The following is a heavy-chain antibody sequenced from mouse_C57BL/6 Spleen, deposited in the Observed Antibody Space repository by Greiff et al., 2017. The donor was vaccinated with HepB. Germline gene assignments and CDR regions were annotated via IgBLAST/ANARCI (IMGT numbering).Heavy chain of an antibody. D-gene: IGHD4-1*01. CDR1: GYTFTSYW. CDR2: IDPSDSYT. Sequence: QVQLQQPGAELVKPGASVKLSCKASGYTFTSYWMQWVKQRPGQGLEWIGEIDPSDSYTNYNQKFKGKATLTVDTSSSTAYMQRSSLTSEDSAVYYCARLAGTEAMDYWGQGTSVTVSS. CDR3: ARLAGTEAMDY. J-gene: IGHJ4*01. V-gene: IGHV1-50*01.